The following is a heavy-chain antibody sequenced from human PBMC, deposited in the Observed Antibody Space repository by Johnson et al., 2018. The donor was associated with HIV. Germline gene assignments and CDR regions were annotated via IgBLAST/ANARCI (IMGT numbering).Heavy chain of an antibody. Sequence: HVQLVESGGVVVQPGGSLRLSCAASGFTFDNYPMHWVRQGPGRGLEWVAVISYDGSNKYSADSVKGRFTISRDNSKNTLYLQMNSLRVEDTAVYYCAREESSSSRDGFDIWGQGTMVTVSS. V-gene: IGHV3-30*14. CDR3: AREESSSSRDGFDI. CDR2: ISYDGSNK. CDR1: GFTFDNYP. D-gene: IGHD6-6*01. J-gene: IGHJ3*02.